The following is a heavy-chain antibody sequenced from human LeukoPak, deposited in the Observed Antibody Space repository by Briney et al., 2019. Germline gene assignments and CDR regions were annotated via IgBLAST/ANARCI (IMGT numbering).Heavy chain of an antibody. CDR1: GGSFSGYY. CDR2: IYSGGST. V-gene: IGHV3-53*01. Sequence: ETLSLTCAVYGGSFSGYYWSWVRQAPGKGLEWVSVIYSGGSTYYADSVKGRFTISRDNSKNTLYLQMNSLRAEDTAVYYCARNVLLTTWGQGTLVTVSS. D-gene: IGHD3-10*01. CDR3: ARNVLLTT. J-gene: IGHJ5*02.